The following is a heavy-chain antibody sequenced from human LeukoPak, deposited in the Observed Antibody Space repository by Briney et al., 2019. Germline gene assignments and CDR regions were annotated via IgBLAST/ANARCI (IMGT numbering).Heavy chain of an antibody. CDR1: GFTFSTYS. D-gene: IGHD3-10*01. CDR2: ISSSSTYI. Sequence: GGSLRLSCAASGFTFSTYSMNWVRQAPGQGLEWVSSISSSSTYIYYADSVRGRFTISRDSSKNTLYLQLNSLRAEDTAVYYCAKSGQFDYWGQGTLVTVSS. V-gene: IGHV3-21*04. J-gene: IGHJ4*02. CDR3: AKSGQFDY.